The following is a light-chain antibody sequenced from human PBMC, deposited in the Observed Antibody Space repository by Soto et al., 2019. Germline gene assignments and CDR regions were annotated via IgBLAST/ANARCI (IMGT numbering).Light chain of an antibody. Sequence: QSALTQPPSVSGAPGQRVTISSTGSSSNIGAGYDVHWYQQLPGTAPKLLIYDNSNRPSGVPDRFSGSKSGTSASLAITGLQAEDEADYYCQSYDSSLSGAVFGGGTQLTVL. CDR2: DNS. CDR3: QSYDSSLSGAV. J-gene: IGLJ7*01. V-gene: IGLV1-40*01. CDR1: SSNIGAGYD.